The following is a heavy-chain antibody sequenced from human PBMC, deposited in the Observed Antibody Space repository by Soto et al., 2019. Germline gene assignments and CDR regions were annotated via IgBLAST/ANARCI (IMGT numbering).Heavy chain of an antibody. D-gene: IGHD6-13*01. CDR2: ISSGGNT. J-gene: IGHJ4*02. CDR1: GFTFSSYA. CDR3: ARDWYEDY. V-gene: IGHV3-23*01. Sequence: EVQLLESGGGLIQPGGSLRLSCAASGFTFSSYAMTWVRQAPGKGLEWVSVISSGGNTYYADSVKGRFTISRDNSKNMAYLQMDSLRADDTAVYYCARDWYEDYWGPGTLVTVSS.